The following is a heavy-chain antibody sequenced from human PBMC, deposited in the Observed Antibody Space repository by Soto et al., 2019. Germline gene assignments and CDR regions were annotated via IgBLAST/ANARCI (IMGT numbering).Heavy chain of an antibody. Sequence: PGGSLRLSCAASGFTFSSYGMHWVRQAPGKGLEWVAVIWYDGSNKYYADSVKGRFTISRDNSKNTLYLQMNSLRAEDTAVYYCARDGGGLLPLYYFDYWGQGTLVTVSS. D-gene: IGHD3-10*01. CDR1: GFTFSSYG. CDR3: ARDGGGLLPLYYFDY. J-gene: IGHJ4*02. CDR2: IWYDGSNK. V-gene: IGHV3-33*01.